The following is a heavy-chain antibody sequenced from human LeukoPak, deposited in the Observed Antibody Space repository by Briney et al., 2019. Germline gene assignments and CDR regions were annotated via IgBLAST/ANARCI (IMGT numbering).Heavy chain of an antibody. CDR2: IYYSGST. Sequence: SETLSLTCTVSGGSISSSSYYWGWIRQPPGKGLEWIGSIYYSGSTYYNPSLKSRVTISVDPSKNQFSLKLSSVTAADTAVYYCARDREYSSSWYGRGFDYWGQGTLVTVSS. D-gene: IGHD6-13*01. CDR1: GGSISSSSYY. CDR3: ARDREYSSSWYGRGFDY. V-gene: IGHV4-39*07. J-gene: IGHJ4*02.